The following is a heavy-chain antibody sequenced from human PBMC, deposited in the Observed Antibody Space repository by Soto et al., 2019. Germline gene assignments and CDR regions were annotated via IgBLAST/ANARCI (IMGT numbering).Heavy chain of an antibody. V-gene: IGHV5-51*01. CDR1: GYNLTTYW. CDR3: ARHTTQLWLPSDMDV. Sequence: GESLKISCKGSGYNLTTYWIGWVRQMPGKGLEWMGIIYPGDSDARYSPSFRGQVTISADKSITTAYLQWSSLKASDSAVYYCARHTTQLWLPSDMDVWGQGTTVTVSS. CDR2: IYPGDSDA. D-gene: IGHD5-18*01. J-gene: IGHJ6*02.